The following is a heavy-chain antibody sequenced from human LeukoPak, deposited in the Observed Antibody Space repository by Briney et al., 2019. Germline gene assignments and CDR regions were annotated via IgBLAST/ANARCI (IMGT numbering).Heavy chain of an antibody. V-gene: IGHV3-23*01. J-gene: IGHJ3*02. D-gene: IGHD1-1*01. Sequence: AGGSLRLSCAASGFTFNSHAMSWVRQAPGKGLEWVSTLSGSAFTYYADSVKGRFTTSRDTSKNTLFLDMNTLRVEDTAVYYCAKGSQESPRTILDAFDIWGQGTMVSVSS. CDR1: GFTFNSHA. CDR3: AKGSQESPRTILDAFDI. CDR2: LSGSAFT.